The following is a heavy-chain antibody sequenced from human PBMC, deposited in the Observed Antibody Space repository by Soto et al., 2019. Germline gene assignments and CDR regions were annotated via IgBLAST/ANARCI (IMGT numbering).Heavy chain of an antibody. J-gene: IGHJ1*01. CDR3: AKDLLTMIVVVPGVFQH. CDR2: ISGRGGST. V-gene: IGHV3-23*01. CDR1: GFTFSSYA. D-gene: IGHD3-22*01. Sequence: EVQLLESGGGLVQPGGSLRLSCAASGFTFSSYAMSWVRQAPGKGLEWVSAISGRGGSTYYADSVKGRFTISRDNSKNTLYLQMNSLRAEDTAVYYCAKDLLTMIVVVPGVFQHWGQGTLVTVSS.